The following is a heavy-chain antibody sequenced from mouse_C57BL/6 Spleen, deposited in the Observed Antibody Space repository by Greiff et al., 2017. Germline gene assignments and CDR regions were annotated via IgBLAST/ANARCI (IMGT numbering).Heavy chain of an antibody. D-gene: IGHD3-1*01. V-gene: IGHV1-9*01. J-gene: IGHJ4*01. CDR1: GYTFTGYW. CDR3: ARGATDYAMDY. Sequence: VKLQESGAELMKPGASVKLSCKATGYTFTGYWIEWVKQRPGHGLEWIGEILPGSGSTTYNEKFKGKATFTADTSSNTAYMQHSSLSTEDSAIYYCARGATDYAMDYWGQGTSVTVSS. CDR2: ILPGSGST.